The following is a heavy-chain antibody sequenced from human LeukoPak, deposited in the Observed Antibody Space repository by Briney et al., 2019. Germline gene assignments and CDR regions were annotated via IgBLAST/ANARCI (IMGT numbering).Heavy chain of an antibody. CDR1: GFTFSSYG. J-gene: IGHJ6*02. CDR2: IWYDGSNK. Sequence: GGSLRLSCAASGFTFSSYGMHWVRQAPGKGLEWVAVIWYDGSNKYYADSVEGRFTISRDNSKNTLYLQMNSLRAEDTAVYYCARGYGDYPTHYYGMDVWGQGTTVTVSS. CDR3: ARGYGDYPTHYYGMDV. D-gene: IGHD4-17*01. V-gene: IGHV3-33*01.